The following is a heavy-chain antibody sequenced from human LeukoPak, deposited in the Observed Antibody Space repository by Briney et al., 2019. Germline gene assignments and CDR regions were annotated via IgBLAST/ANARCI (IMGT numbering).Heavy chain of an antibody. J-gene: IGHJ4*02. D-gene: IGHD2-2*02. Sequence: SETLSLTCTVSGGSISSYYWSWIRQPPGKGLEWIGYIYYSGSTNYNPPLKSRVTISVDTSKNQFSLKLSSVTAADTAVYYCARGGIVVVPAAIKEGRAYFDYWGQGTLVTVSS. CDR2: IYYSGST. V-gene: IGHV4-59*12. CDR3: ARGGIVVVPAAIKEGRAYFDY. CDR1: GGSISSYY.